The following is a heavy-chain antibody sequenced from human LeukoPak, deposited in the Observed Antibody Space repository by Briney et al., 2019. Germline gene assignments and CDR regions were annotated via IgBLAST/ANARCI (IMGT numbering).Heavy chain of an antibody. Sequence: EASVKVSCKASGYTFTSYGISWVRQAPGQGLEWMGWISAYNGNTNYAQKLQGRVTLTTDTSTSTAYMELRSLRSDDTAVYYCARGPYDILTGFLYYMDVWGKGTTVTVSS. J-gene: IGHJ6*03. CDR2: ISAYNGNT. V-gene: IGHV1-18*01. CDR3: ARGPYDILTGFLYYMDV. CDR1: GYTFTSYG. D-gene: IGHD3-9*01.